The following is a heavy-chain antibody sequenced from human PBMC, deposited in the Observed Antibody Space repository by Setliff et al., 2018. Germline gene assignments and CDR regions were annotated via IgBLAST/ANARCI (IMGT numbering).Heavy chain of an antibody. J-gene: IGHJ1*01. CDR3: ARVDFTMIQGVIGQ. CDR2: IFPTGTT. D-gene: IGHD3-10*01. V-gene: IGHV4-61*02. Sequence: LSLTCTVSGDSITSGSVYWSWIRQPAGKGLEWIGRIFPTGTTNYNPDLKSRVTMSVDTSKKRFSLMLRSVTAADTAVYYCARVDFTMIQGVIGQWGQGTLVTVSS. CDR1: GDSITSGSVY.